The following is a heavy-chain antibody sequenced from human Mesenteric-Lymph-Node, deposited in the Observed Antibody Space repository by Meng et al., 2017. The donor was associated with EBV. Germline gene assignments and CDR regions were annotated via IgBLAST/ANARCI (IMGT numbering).Heavy chain of an antibody. D-gene: IGHD6-13*01. CDR3: AREGLISAAGSFYP. Sequence: QVQREQSGAEVKKPGASVKVSCKASGYTFIGYYIHWVRQTPGQGLEWMGRINPNSGGTNYAQKFQGRVTMTRDTSISTTYMELSKLRSDDTAVYFCAREGLISAAGSFYPWGQGTLVTVSS. CDR1: GYTFIGYY. V-gene: IGHV1-2*06. CDR2: INPNSGGT. J-gene: IGHJ5*02.